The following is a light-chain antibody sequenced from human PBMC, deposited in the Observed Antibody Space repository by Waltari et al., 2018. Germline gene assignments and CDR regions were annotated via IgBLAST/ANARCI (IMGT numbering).Light chain of an antibody. CDR2: DVS. CDR1: SSDVGGYNY. V-gene: IGLV2-11*01. Sequence: QSALTQPRPVSGSPGQSVTIPCAGSSSDVGGYNYVSWYHQHPGKAPKLIIYDVSERPSGVPDRFSGSKSGDTASLIISGLQADDEATYYCCSYTGTYTFGVVFGGGTKLTVL. J-gene: IGLJ2*01. CDR3: CSYTGTYTFGVV.